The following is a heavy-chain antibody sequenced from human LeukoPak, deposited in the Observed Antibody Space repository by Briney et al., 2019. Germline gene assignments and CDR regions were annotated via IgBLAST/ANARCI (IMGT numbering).Heavy chain of an antibody. V-gene: IGHV4-30-4*01. Sequence: SETLSLTCTVSGGSISSGDYYWSWIRQPPGKGLEWIGYIYHSGSTYYNPSLKSRVTISVDTSKNQFSLKLSSVTAADTAVYYCARENICSSTSCPTPGWFDPWGQGTLVTVSS. CDR2: IYHSGST. CDR3: ARENICSSTSCPTPGWFDP. J-gene: IGHJ5*02. D-gene: IGHD2-2*01. CDR1: GGSISSGDYY.